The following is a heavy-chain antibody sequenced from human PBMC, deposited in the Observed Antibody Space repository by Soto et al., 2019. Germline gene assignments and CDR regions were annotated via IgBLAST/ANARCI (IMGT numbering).Heavy chain of an antibody. CDR1: GGSISSYY. CDR2: IYYSGST. V-gene: IGHV4-59*08. J-gene: IGHJ3*02. D-gene: IGHD3-3*01. Sequence: QVQLQESGPGLVKPSETLSLTCTVSGGSISSYYWSWIRQPPGKGLEWIGYIYYSGSTNYNPSLKSRVTIPVDTSKNQFSLKLSSVTAADTAVYYCARTKSITIFGVGHDAFDIWGQGTMVTVSS. CDR3: ARTKSITIFGVGHDAFDI.